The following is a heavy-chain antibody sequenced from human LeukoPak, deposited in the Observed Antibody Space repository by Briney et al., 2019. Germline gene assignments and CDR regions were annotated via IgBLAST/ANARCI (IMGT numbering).Heavy chain of an antibody. CDR3: TTDLGATMIRGVIVS. D-gene: IGHD3-10*01. CDR2: IESKGDGETT. Sequence: PGGSLRLSCAASGFTFTNAWMTWVRQAPGKGLEWVGRIESKGDGETTDYASFVKGRFSMSRDDSRATMYLQMYSLEAEDTVVYYCTTDLGATMIRGVIVSWGQGALVTVSS. CDR1: GFTFTNAW. J-gene: IGHJ4*02. V-gene: IGHV3-15*04.